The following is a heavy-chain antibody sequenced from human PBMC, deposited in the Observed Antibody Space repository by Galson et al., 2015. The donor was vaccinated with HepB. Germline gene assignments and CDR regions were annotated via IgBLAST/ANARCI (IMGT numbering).Heavy chain of an antibody. CDR2: ISGSGGSS. Sequence: SLRLSCAASGFTFSSYAMSWVRQAPGKGLEWVSGISGSGGSSYYADSVKGRFTVSRDNSKNTLYLQMNSLRVDDTAAYYCAKTEGGDGHNYRNWFGPWGQGTLVTVSS. J-gene: IGHJ5*02. D-gene: IGHD5-24*01. V-gene: IGHV3-23*01. CDR3: AKTEGGDGHNYRNWFGP. CDR1: GFTFSSYA.